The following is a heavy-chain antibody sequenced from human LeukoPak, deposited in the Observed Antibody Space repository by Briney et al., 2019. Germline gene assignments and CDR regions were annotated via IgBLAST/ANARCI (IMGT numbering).Heavy chain of an antibody. CDR3: ARQTMEYSSSSVFYHYMDV. D-gene: IGHD6-6*01. Sequence: SETLSLXCTVSGGAISSSSNFWGWIRQPPGKGLEWIGNIYYSGITFSNPCLKRRVTISVDTSRNQFPLKLRSVTAADTAVYYCARQTMEYSSSSVFYHYMDVWGKGTTVTVSS. CDR2: IYYSGIT. J-gene: IGHJ6*03. CDR1: GGAISSSSNF. V-gene: IGHV4-39*01.